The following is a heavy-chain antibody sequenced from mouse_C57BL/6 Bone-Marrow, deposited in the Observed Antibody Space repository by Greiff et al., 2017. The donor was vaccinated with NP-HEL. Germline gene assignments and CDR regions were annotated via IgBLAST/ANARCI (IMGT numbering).Heavy chain of an antibody. CDR2: IYPGSGNT. J-gene: IGHJ1*03. Sequence: QVQLQQSGAELVRPGASVKLSCKASGYTFTDYYINWVKQRPGQGLEWIARIYPGSGNTYYNEKFKGKATLTADKSSSTAYMQLSSLTSEDSAVYCCAREDRYYGSYWYYDVWGTGTTVTVSS. CDR1: GYTFTDYY. CDR3: AREDRYYGSYWYYDV. D-gene: IGHD1-1*01. V-gene: IGHV1-76*01.